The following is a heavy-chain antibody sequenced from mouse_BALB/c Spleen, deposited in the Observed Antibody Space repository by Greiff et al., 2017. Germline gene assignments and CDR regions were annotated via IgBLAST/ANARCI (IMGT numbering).Heavy chain of an antibody. Sequence: DVKLVESGGGLVQPGGSLKLSCAASGFTFSSYGMSWVRQTPDKRLELVATINSNGGSTYYPDSVKGRFTISRDNAKNTLYLQMSSLKSEDTAMYYCARDGPGGAMDYWGQGTSVTVSS. V-gene: IGHV5-6-3*01. D-gene: IGHD1-1*02. J-gene: IGHJ4*01. CDR1: GFTFSSYG. CDR3: ARDGPGGAMDY. CDR2: INSNGGST.